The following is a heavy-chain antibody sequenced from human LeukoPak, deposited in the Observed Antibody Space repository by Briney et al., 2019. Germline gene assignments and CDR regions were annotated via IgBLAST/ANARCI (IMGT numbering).Heavy chain of an antibody. J-gene: IGHJ4*02. V-gene: IGHV4-34*01. CDR1: GGSFSGYY. CDR2: INHSGSA. CDR3: ASSSPYYYDSSGYYY. Sequence: TSETLSPTCAVYGGSFSGYYWSWIRQPPGKGLEWIGEINHSGSANYNPSLKSRVTISVDTSKNQFSLKLSSVTAADTAVYYCASSSPYYYDSSGYYYWGQGTLVTVSS. D-gene: IGHD3-22*01.